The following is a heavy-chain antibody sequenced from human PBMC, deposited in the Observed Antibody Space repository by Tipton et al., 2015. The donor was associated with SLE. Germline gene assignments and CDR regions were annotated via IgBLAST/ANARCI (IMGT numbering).Heavy chain of an antibody. CDR1: GFTFRSYP. Sequence: SLRLSCAASGFTFRSYPMTWVRQAPGKGLEWVSVIYSGGSTYYADSVKGRFTISRDDSKNTLYLQMNSLRPEDTAVYYCAGGGSSTRDYWGQGTLVTVSS. D-gene: IGHD3-10*01. J-gene: IGHJ4*02. V-gene: IGHV3-23*03. CDR3: AGGGSSTRDY. CDR2: IYSGGST.